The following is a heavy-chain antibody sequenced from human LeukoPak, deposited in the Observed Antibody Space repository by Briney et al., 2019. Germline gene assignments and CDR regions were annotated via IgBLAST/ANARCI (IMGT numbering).Heavy chain of an antibody. D-gene: IGHD2-21*02. V-gene: IGHV3-64*01. CDR1: GFTFSSYA. CDR2: ISSNGGST. Sequence: TGGSLRLSCAASGFTFSSYAMHWVRQAPGKGLEYVSAISSNGGSTYYANSVKGRFTISRDNSKNTLYLQMGSLRAEDTAVYYCAKWGCSGSDCYPFDYWGQGTLVTVSS. J-gene: IGHJ4*02. CDR3: AKWGCSGSDCYPFDY.